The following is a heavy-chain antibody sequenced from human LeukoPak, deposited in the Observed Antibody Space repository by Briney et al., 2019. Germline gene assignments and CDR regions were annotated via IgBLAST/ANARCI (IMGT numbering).Heavy chain of an antibody. CDR2: INPNSGGT. CDR3: ARETPPQYSSSWDGDAFDI. V-gene: IGHV1-2*02. J-gene: IGHJ3*02. Sequence: GASVKVSCKASGYTFTDYYMHWVRQAPGQGLEWMGWINPNSGGTNYAQKFQGRVTMTRDTSISTAYMELRSLRSDDTAVYYCARETPPQYSSSWDGDAFDIWGQGTMVTVSS. D-gene: IGHD6-13*01. CDR1: GYTFTDYY.